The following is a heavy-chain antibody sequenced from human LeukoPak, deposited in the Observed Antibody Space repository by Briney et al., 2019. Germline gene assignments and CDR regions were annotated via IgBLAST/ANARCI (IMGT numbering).Heavy chain of an antibody. Sequence: GGSLRLSCAASGFTFSSYWMSWVRLAPGKGLEWVANIKQDGSEKYYVDSVKGRFTISRDNAKNSLYLQMNSLRAEDTAVYYCARDLGYGYGGSWFDPWGQGTLVTVSS. J-gene: IGHJ5*02. CDR3: ARDLGYGYGGSWFDP. D-gene: IGHD4-23*01. CDR2: IKQDGSEK. V-gene: IGHV3-7*01. CDR1: GFTFSSYW.